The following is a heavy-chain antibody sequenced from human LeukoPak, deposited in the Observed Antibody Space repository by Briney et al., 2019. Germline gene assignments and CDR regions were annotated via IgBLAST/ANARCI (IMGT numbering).Heavy chain of an antibody. CDR2: VSYSGTT. Sequence: SETLSLTCAVSSGSFTTSRYCWGWIRQPPGKGLEWIGSVSYSGTTYYNPSLKGRVTISMNTSRKQFSLRLSSVNAANTAVYYCVMHIYYFGISVSFYYLSDGGQGTLVTVSS. CDR3: VMHIYYFGISVSFYYLSD. V-gene: IGHV4-39*01. J-gene: IGHJ4*02. CDR1: SGSFTTSRYC. D-gene: IGHD3-10*01.